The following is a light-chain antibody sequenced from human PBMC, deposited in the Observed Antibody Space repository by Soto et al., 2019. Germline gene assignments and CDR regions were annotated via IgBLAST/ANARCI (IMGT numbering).Light chain of an antibody. J-gene: IGLJ2*01. V-gene: IGLV1-47*01. CDR1: SSNIGSNY. Sequence: QSVLTQPPSASGTPGQRVTISCSGSSSNIGSNYVYWYQQLPETAPKHLIYRNNQSPSGVPGRFSGSKSATSASLAISGLRSDDAADEYCAAWDASLASKGVVFGGGTKVTVL. CDR2: RNN. CDR3: AAWDASLASKGVV.